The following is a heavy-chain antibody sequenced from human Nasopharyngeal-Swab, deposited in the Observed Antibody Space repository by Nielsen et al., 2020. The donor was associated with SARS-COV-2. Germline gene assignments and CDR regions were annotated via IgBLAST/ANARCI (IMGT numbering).Heavy chain of an antibody. Sequence: SETLSLTCAVSGGSISSGGYSWSWIRQPPGKGLEWIGYIYHSGSTYYNPSLKSRVTISVDRSKNQFSLNLSSVTAADTAVYYCGRGACSITTCYENVDVWGQGTTVTVSS. CDR2: IYHSGST. V-gene: IGHV4-30-2*01. J-gene: IGHJ6*02. CDR3: GRGACSITTCYENVDV. D-gene: IGHD2-2*01. CDR1: GGSISSGGYS.